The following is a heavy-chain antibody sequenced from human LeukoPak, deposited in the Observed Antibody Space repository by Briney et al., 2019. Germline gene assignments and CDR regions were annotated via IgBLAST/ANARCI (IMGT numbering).Heavy chain of an antibody. J-gene: IGHJ4*02. V-gene: IGHV1-24*01. CDR1: GYTLPELS. CDR3: ATAAPGRYSYGRFDY. CDR2: FDPEDCEK. D-gene: IGHD5-18*01. Sequence: GASVKVSCKVSGYTLPELSMHWVRPAPGKGLEGVGGFDPEDCEKNYAQKFQGRVTMTEDTSTDTAYMELSSLRSEDTAVYYCATAAPGRYSYGRFDYWGQGTLVTVSS.